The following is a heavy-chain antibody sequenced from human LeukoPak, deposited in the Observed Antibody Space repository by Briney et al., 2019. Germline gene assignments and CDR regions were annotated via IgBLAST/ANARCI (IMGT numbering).Heavy chain of an antibody. CDR2: IYTSGST. V-gene: IGHV4-4*07. Sequence: SETLSLTCTVSGCSISSYYWSWIRQPAGKGLEWIGRIYTSGSTNYNPSLKSRVTISVDTSKNQFSLKLSSVTAADTAVYYCARLGYCSGGSCYRRHFDYWGQGTLVTVSS. CDR3: ARLGYCSGGSCYRRHFDY. CDR1: GCSISSYY. D-gene: IGHD2-15*01. J-gene: IGHJ4*02.